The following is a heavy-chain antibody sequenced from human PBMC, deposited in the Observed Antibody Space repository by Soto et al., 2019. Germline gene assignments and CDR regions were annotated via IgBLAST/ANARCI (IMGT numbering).Heavy chain of an antibody. J-gene: IGHJ5*02. V-gene: IGHV1-69*01. Sequence: QVQLVQSGAEVKKPGSSVKVSCKASGGTFSSYAITWVRQAPGQGLEWMGGISPISGTANYAQKFQGRVTITADESLTTAYMELSSLRSEDTAVYCCARDFPSSSSDPWGQGTLVTVSS. CDR2: ISPISGTA. CDR3: ARDFPSSSSDP. CDR1: GGTFSSYA.